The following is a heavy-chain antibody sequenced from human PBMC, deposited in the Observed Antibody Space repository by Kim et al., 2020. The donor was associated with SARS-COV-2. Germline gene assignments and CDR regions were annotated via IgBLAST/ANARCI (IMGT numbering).Heavy chain of an antibody. CDR2: IFSSGST. D-gene: IGHD3-10*01. J-gene: IGHJ5*01. CDR1: GASISSYY. Sequence: SETLSLTCTVSGASISSYYWSWIRHPPGKGLEWIGNIFSSGSTNYNPSLKSRVTISVDTSKNQFSLKLNSVTAADTAMYYCARDLGTPRGSGSYYNGFDPWGQGTLVTVSS. V-gene: IGHV4-59*01. CDR3: ARDLGTPRGSGSYYNGFDP.